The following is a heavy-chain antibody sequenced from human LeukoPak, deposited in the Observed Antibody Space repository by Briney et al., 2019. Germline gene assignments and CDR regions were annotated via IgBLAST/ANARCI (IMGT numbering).Heavy chain of an antibody. D-gene: IGHD5-12*01. CDR2: ISWNSGSI. V-gene: IGHV3-9*01. J-gene: IGHJ5*02. Sequence: GRSLRLSCAASGFTFDDYAMHWVRQAPGKGLEWVSGISWNSGSIGYADSVKGRFTISRDNAKNSLYLQMNRLRAEDTALYYCAKDLVATIRGWFDPWGQGTLVTVSS. CDR3: AKDLVATIRGWFDP. CDR1: GFTFDDYA.